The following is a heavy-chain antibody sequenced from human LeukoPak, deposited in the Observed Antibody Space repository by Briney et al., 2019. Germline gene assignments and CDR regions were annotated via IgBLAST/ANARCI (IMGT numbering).Heavy chain of an antibody. V-gene: IGHV4-59*01. CDR2: VIDSGGT. CDR3: ARRYSSSWNYFDY. J-gene: IGHJ4*02. D-gene: IGHD6-13*01. CDR1: CGSISNYW. Sequence: ASETLSLTCTVSCGSISNYWWSWIRQPPGKGLEWIGYVIDSGGTNYNPSLKSRVTISVDTSKNQFSLKLSSVTSADTAVYYCARRYSSSWNYFDYWGQGPLVTVSS.